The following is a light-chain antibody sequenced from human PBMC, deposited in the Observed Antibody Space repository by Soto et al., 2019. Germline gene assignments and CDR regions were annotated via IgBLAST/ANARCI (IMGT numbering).Light chain of an antibody. Sequence: IQLTQSPSSVSASVGDRDTITCRASQGVSSWIAWYQQKPGKAPNLLIFGVSSLQGGVPSRFSGSGSGTHFTLTISGLQPEDFATYYCQQANFFPWTFGQGTKVEIK. J-gene: IGKJ1*01. CDR3: QQANFFPWT. CDR2: GVS. CDR1: QGVSSW. V-gene: IGKV1-12*01.